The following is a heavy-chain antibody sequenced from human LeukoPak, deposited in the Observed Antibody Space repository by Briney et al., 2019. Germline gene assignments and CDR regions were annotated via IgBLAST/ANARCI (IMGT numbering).Heavy chain of an antibody. D-gene: IGHD4-17*01. CDR3: ARGDPTVTTKQNFDY. J-gene: IGHJ4*02. Sequence: GRSLRLSCAASGFTFRNYGMHWVRQAPGKGLEWVAVISIDGSEKYYADSVKGRFTISRDNSKNTLYLQMNSLRVEDTAVYYCARGDPTVTTKQNFDYWGQGTLVTVSS. CDR2: ISIDGSEK. CDR1: GFTFRNYG. V-gene: IGHV3-30*03.